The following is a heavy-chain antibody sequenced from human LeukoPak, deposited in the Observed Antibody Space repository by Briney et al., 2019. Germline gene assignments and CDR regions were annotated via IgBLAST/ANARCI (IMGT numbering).Heavy chain of an antibody. Sequence: ASVKVSCKASGYTFTSYYMHWVRQAAGQGLEWMGIINPSGGSTSYAQKFQGRVTMTRDTSTSTVYMELSSLRSEDTAVYYCARAAIFGVVTLDAFDIWGQGTMVTVSS. CDR1: GYTFTSYY. D-gene: IGHD3-3*01. CDR2: INPSGGST. V-gene: IGHV1-46*01. CDR3: ARAAIFGVVTLDAFDI. J-gene: IGHJ3*02.